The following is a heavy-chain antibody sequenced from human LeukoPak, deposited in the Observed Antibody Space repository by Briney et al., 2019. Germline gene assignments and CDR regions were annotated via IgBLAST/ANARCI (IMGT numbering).Heavy chain of an antibody. V-gene: IGHV7-4-1*02. CDR3: ARDYLESHSNAFDI. J-gene: IGHJ3*02. D-gene: IGHD3-3*01. CDR2: INTNTGNP. Sequence: ASVKVSCKASGYTFTSYAMNWVRQAPGQGLEWMGWINTNTGNPTYAQGFTGRFVFSLDTSVSTAYLQISSLKAEDTAVYYCARDYLESHSNAFDIWGQGTMVTVSS. CDR1: GYTFTSYA.